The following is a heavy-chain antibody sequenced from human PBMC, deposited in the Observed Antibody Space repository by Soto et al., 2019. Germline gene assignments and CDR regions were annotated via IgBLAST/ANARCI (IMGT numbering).Heavy chain of an antibody. J-gene: IGHJ4*02. Sequence: QITLKESGPTLVKPTQTLTLTCMFSGFSLTTSGAAVAWIRQSPGKALEWLALIYWDDDKRYNPSLKSRLTIPKDTSKSQVVLTMTNMDPVDTGTYYCAHRPVVVGAYYFDYWGQGTLVTVSS. CDR2: IYWDDDK. V-gene: IGHV2-5*02. CDR3: AHRPVVVGAYYFDY. D-gene: IGHD2-21*01. CDR1: GFSLTTSGAA.